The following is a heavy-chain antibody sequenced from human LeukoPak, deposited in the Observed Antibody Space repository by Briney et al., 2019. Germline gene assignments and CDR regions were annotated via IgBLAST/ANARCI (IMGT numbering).Heavy chain of an antibody. CDR2: IYYSGST. Sequence: GSLRLSCAASAFSLNAYNMNWVRQAPGKGLEWIGSIYYSGSTNYNPSLKSRVTISVDTSKNQFSLKLSSVTAADTAVYYCARVRGGRSWAQFDPWGQGTLVTVSS. CDR1: AFSLNAYN. D-gene: IGHD3-3*01. CDR3: ARVRGGRSWAQFDP. V-gene: IGHV4-59*08. J-gene: IGHJ5*02.